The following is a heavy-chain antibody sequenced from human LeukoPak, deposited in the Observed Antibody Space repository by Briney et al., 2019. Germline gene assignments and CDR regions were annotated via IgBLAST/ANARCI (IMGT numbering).Heavy chain of an antibody. V-gene: IGHV4-34*01. Sequence: SETLSLTCAVYGGSFSGYYWSWIRQPPGKGLEWIGEINHSGSTNYNPSLKSRVTISVDTSKNQFSLKLSSVTAADTAVYYCARGAYTHYYGSGSSLFYWGQGTLVTVSS. CDR1: GGSFSGYY. CDR3: ARGAYTHYYGSGSSLFY. D-gene: IGHD3-10*01. J-gene: IGHJ4*02. CDR2: INHSGST.